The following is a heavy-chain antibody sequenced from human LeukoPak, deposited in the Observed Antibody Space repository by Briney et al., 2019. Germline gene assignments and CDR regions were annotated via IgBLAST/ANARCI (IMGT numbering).Heavy chain of an antibody. D-gene: IGHD3-22*01. CDR2: IRYDGSNK. V-gene: IGHV3-30*02. CDR3: AKSSYYDSSGYQGV. CDR1: GFTFSSYG. Sequence: GGSLRLSCAASGFTFSSYGMHWVRQAPGKGLEWVAFIRYDGSNKYYADSVKGRFTIPRDNSKNTLYLQMNSLRAEDAAVYYCAKSSYYDSSGYQGVWGQGTLVTVSS. J-gene: IGHJ4*02.